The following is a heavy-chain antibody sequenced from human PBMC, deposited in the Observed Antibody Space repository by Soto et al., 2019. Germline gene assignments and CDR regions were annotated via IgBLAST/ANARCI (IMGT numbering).Heavy chain of an antibody. CDR2: INSDGSST. V-gene: IGHV3-74*01. Sequence: EVQLVESGGGLVQPGGSLRLSCAASGFTFSSYWMHWVRQAPGKGLVWVSRINSDGSSTSYADSVKGRFTISRDNAKNTVYLQMNSLRAEDTAVYYCARGGGVYGDYVDYWGQGTLVTVSS. CDR1: GFTFSSYW. CDR3: ARGGGVYGDYVDY. J-gene: IGHJ4*02. D-gene: IGHD4-17*01.